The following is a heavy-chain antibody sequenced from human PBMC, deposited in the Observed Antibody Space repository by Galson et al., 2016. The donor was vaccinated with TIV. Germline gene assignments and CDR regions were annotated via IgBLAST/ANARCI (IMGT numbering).Heavy chain of an antibody. CDR1: GGSFSSYV. CDR2: IIPLFSTA. D-gene: IGHD1/OR15-1a*01. CDR3: AKDRNKSIDTYYWYCGMDV. Sequence: SVKVSCKASGGSFSSYVISWVRQAPGQGLEWMGGIIPLFSTANYAQKFQGRVTITADESTSTAYMELSSLRSEDTAIYYCAKDRNKSIDTYYWYCGMDVWGQGTTVTVSS. J-gene: IGHJ6*02. V-gene: IGHV1-69*13.